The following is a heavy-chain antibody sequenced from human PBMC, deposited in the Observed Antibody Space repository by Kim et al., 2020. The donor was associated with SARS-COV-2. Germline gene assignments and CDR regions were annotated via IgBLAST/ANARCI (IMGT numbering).Heavy chain of an antibody. J-gene: IGHJ6*02. CDR2: IWYDGSNK. CDR1: GFTFSSYG. D-gene: IGHD2-2*01. CDR3: ARDPDIVVVPAAMSLYYYYYGMDV. Sequence: GGSLRLSCAASGFTFSSYGMHWVRQAPGKGLEWVAVIWYDGSNKYYADSVKGRFTISRDNSKNTLYLQMNSLRAEDTAVYYCARDPDIVVVPAAMSLYYYYYGMDVWGQGTTVTVSS. V-gene: IGHV3-33*01.